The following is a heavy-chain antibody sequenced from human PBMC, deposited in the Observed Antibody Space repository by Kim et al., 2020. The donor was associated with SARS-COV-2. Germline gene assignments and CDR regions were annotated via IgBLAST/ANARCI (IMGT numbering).Heavy chain of an antibody. D-gene: IGHD3-3*01. Sequence: SETLSLTCTVSGGSISSGDYYWSWIRQPPGKGLEWIGYIYYSGSTYYNPSLKSRVTISVDTSKNQFSLKLSSVTAADTAVYYCARGFLEWLLYVGWFDPWGQGTLVTVSS. V-gene: IGHV4-30-4*01. CDR3: ARGFLEWLLYVGWFDP. CDR2: IYYSGST. J-gene: IGHJ5*02. CDR1: GGSISSGDYY.